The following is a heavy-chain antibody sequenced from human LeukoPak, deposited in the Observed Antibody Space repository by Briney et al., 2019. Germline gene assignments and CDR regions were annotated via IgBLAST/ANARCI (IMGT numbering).Heavy chain of an antibody. CDR2: VDPKNGGS. Sequence: GASVKVSCKVSGYTLTELSMHWVRQAPGKGLEWMGWVDPKNGGSRYAEAFQGRVTMTRDTSIFTVFMELTGLRSDDTAVYYCARDNYGNLDYWGQGTLVIVSS. CDR3: ARDNYGNLDY. CDR1: GYTLTELS. D-gene: IGHD3-16*01. V-gene: IGHV1-2*02. J-gene: IGHJ4*02.